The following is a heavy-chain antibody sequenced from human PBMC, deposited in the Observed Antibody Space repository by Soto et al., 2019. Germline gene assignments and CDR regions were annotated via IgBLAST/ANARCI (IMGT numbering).Heavy chain of an antibody. V-gene: IGHV1-69*12. J-gene: IGHJ4*02. D-gene: IGHD5-18*01. CDR2: IIPMFGTA. Sequence: QVQLVQSGAEVKKPESSVKVSCKAPGGTFSTYAISWVRQVPGQGLEWMGGIIPMFGTANYAKRIQDRVTITADDSTNTVYMELSSLRSEDTAVDFCASGIQLWLRRINNGYSGWGQGTLVTVSS. CDR3: ASGIQLWLRRINNGYSG. CDR1: GGTFSTYA.